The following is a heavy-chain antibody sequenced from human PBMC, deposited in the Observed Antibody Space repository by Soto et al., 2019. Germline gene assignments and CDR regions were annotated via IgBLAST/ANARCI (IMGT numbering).Heavy chain of an antibody. V-gene: IGHV3-48*02. D-gene: IGHD1-1*01. CDR1: GFTFSSYS. CDR2: ISSSSSTI. CDR3: ARDGLYNWNDDKGAFDI. Sequence: PGGSLRLSCAASGFTFSSYSMNWVRQAPGKGLEWVSYISSSSSTIHYADSVKGRFTISRDNAKNSLYLQMNSLRDEDTAVYYCARDGLYNWNDDKGAFDIWGQGTMVTVSS. J-gene: IGHJ3*02.